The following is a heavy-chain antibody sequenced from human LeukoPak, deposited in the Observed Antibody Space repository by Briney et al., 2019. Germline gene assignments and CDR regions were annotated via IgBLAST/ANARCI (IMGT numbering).Heavy chain of an antibody. V-gene: IGHV1-3*04. Sequence: ASVKVSCKASGYTFTSYAMHWVRQAPGQRLEWMGWINTGNGNTQYSQNFQGRVTIIRDTSTSTAYMELRSLRSDDTAVYYCARALSVVAATHVAFDIWGQGTMVTVSS. D-gene: IGHD2-15*01. J-gene: IGHJ3*02. CDR2: INTGNGNT. CDR1: GYTFTSYA. CDR3: ARALSVVAATHVAFDI.